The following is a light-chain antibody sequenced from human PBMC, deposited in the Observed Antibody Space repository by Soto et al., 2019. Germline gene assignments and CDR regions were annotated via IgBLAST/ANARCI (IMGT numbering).Light chain of an antibody. J-gene: IGLJ2*01. CDR3: QPWNSDVHVV. CDR2: LKSDGSH. Sequence: QSVLTQSPSASASLGASVKLTCTLSSGHSSYAIAWHQQQPEKGPRYLMMLKSDGSHNKGDGIPDRFSGSSTGTERYLTISSLQSEDEAAYYCQPWNSDVHVVFGGGTKLTVL. V-gene: IGLV4-69*01. CDR1: SGHSSYA.